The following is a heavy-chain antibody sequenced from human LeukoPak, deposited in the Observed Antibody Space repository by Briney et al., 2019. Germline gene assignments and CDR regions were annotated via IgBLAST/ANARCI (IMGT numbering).Heavy chain of an antibody. V-gene: IGHV3-33*01. CDR2: IWYDGSNK. CDR3: ARGHVWFGELLYYFDY. D-gene: IGHD3-10*01. CDR1: GFTFSSYG. J-gene: IGHJ4*02. Sequence: PGGSLRLSCAASGFTFSSYGMHWVRQAPGKGLEWVAVIWYDGSNKYYADSVKGRFTISRDNSKNTLYLQMNSLRAEDTAVYYCARGHVWFGELLYYFDYWGRGTLVTVSS.